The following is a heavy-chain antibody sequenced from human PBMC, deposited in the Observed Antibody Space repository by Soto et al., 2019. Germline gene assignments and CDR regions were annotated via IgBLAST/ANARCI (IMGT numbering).Heavy chain of an antibody. CDR2: ISGSGGST. Sequence: PGASLRPSCAASGFTFSSYATSWVRQAPGKGLEWVSAISGSGGSTYYADPMKGRFTISRDNSKNTLYLQMNSLRAEDTAVYYCAKRVGSSSWYDPPVTIPTTNLGQGTLVTVSS. J-gene: IGHJ4*02. CDR3: AKRVGSSSWYDPPVTIPTTN. D-gene: IGHD6-13*01. CDR1: GFTFSSYA. V-gene: IGHV3-23*01.